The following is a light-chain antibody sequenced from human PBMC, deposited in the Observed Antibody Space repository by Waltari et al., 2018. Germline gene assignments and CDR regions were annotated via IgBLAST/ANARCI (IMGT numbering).Light chain of an antibody. CDR2: SNN. CDR3: AAWDDSLNAVV. CDR1: SSNIGSNT. Sequence: QSVLTQPPSASGTPGQRVTISCSGSSSNIGSNTVNWYQQLPGTAPKLLIYSNNQRPSGVPDRCSGSKSGTSAALAISGLQSEDEADYYWAAWDDSLNAVVFGGGTKLTVL. V-gene: IGLV1-44*01. J-gene: IGLJ2*01.